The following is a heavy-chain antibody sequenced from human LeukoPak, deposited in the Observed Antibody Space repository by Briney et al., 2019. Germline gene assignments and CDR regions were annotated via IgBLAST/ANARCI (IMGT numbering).Heavy chain of an antibody. J-gene: IGHJ4*02. Sequence: ASVKVSCTASGYTFTSYAMHWVRQAPGQRLEWMGWINAGNGNTKYSQKFQGRVTITRDTSASTAYMELSSLRSEDTAVYYCARSDEYGSGSYYNVLLDYWGQGTLVTVSS. CDR2: INAGNGNT. D-gene: IGHD3-10*01. CDR3: ARSDEYGSGSYYNVLLDY. CDR1: GYTFTSYA. V-gene: IGHV1-3*01.